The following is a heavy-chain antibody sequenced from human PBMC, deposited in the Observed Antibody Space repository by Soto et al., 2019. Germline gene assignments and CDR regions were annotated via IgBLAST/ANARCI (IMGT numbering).Heavy chain of an antibody. V-gene: IGHV3-48*02. CDR3: ARDPSGVEARPWYFDY. CDR1: GFTFSSYS. J-gene: IGHJ4*02. D-gene: IGHD6-6*01. Sequence: PVGSLRLSCAASGFTFSSYSMNWVRQAPGKGLEWVSYISSSSSTIYYADSVKGRFTISRDNAKNSLYLQMNSLRDEDTAVYYCARDPSGVEARPWYFDYWGQGTLVTVSS. CDR2: ISSSSSTI.